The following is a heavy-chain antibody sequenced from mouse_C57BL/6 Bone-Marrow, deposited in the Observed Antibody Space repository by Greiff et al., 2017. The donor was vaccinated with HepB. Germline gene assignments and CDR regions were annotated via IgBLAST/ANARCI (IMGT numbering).Heavy chain of an antibody. CDR3: ARWNYYGSSHWYFDV. CDR1: GYTFTSYW. CDR2: INPSNGGT. V-gene: IGHV1-53*01. J-gene: IGHJ1*03. Sequence: VQLQQSGTELVKPGASVKLSCKASGYTFTSYWMHWVKQRPGQGLEWIGNINPSNGGTNYNEKFKSKATLTVDKSSSTAYMQLSSLTSEDSAVYYCARWNYYGSSHWYFDVWGTGTTVTVSS. D-gene: IGHD1-1*01.